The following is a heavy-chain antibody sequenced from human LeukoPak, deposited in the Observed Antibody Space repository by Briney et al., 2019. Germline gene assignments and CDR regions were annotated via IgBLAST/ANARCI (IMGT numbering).Heavy chain of an antibody. D-gene: IGHD3-22*01. CDR2: ISSRSSSI. Sequence: PGGSLRLSCAASGFTFSSYAMSWVRQAPGKGLEWVSSISSRSSSIYYADSVKGRFTISRDNAKNSLYLQMNSLRAEDTAVYYCARGKITMIVGPFDYWGQGTLVTVSS. CDR3: ARGKITMIVGPFDY. V-gene: IGHV3-21*01. J-gene: IGHJ4*02. CDR1: GFTFSSYA.